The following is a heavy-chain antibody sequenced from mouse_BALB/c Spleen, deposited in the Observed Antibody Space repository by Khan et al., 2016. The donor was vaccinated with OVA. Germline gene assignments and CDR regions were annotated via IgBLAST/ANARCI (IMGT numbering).Heavy chain of an antibody. CDR3: ARQPCDRYDVMDY. Sequence: QVQLQQSGPGLVAPSQSLSITCTISGFSLTNYGVHWVRQPPGKGLEWLVLMWSDGSATYNYALKSRLTISMDNSTSQDFLKMHSLQTADTAMYVCARQPCDRYDVMDYWGQGTTVTVSS. V-gene: IGHV2-6-1*01. CDR1: GFSLTNYG. CDR2: MWSDGSA. J-gene: IGHJ4*01.